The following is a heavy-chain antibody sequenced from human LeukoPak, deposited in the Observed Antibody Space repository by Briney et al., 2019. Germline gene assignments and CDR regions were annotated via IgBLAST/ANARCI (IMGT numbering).Heavy chain of an antibody. D-gene: IGHD3-10*01. J-gene: IGHJ4*02. CDR1: GFTFSSYS. Sequence: GGSLRLSCAASGFTFSSYSMNWVRQAPGKGLEWVSSISSSSSYIYYADSVKGRFTISRDNSKNTLFLQMNSLRADDTAVYYCARDRGQYYGSGSYHVNWGQGTLVTVSS. CDR2: ISSSSSYI. CDR3: ARDRGQYYGSGSYHVN. V-gene: IGHV3-21*01.